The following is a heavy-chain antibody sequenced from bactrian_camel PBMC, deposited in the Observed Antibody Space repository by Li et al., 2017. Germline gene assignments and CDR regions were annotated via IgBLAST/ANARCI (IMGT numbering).Heavy chain of an antibody. D-gene: IGHD3*01. Sequence: QVQLVESGGGSVQAGGSLRLSCAASGFTNKNMCMAWFCQAPGEEREGVATIDKDSKTAYVDSVKGRFTISKDNARNTLYLQMNSLKPEDTAMYYCVAATTYFCMGWERGDFGYWGQGTQVTVS. CDR2: IDKDSKT. J-gene: IGHJ6*01. V-gene: IGHV3S53*01. CDR1: GFTNKNMC. CDR3: VAATTYFCMGWERGDFGY.